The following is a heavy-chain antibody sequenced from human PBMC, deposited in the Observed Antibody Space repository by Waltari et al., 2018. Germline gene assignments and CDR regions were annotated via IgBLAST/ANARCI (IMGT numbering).Heavy chain of an antibody. CDR1: GDPVNSYP. Sequence: QVRLVQSGPDMRKPVSSVKVSCKVSGDPVNSYPVSWVRQAPGQGLEWMGRIIPIFRTATYAQKLQGRVTITADESTSTAYMELRSLKSEDTAMYFCARPNDSPYDYFDHWGQGTLITVSS. CDR3: ARPNDSPYDYFDH. D-gene: IGHD3-22*01. V-gene: IGHV1-69*15. CDR2: IIPIFRTA. J-gene: IGHJ4*02.